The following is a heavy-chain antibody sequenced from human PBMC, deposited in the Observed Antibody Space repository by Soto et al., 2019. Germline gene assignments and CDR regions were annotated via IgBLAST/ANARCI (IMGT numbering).Heavy chain of an antibody. CDR3: TTDSIAAAETQYYYYYYGMDV. V-gene: IGHV3-15*07. CDR2: IKSKTDGGTT. Sequence: EVQLVESGGGLVKPGGSLRLSCAASGFTFSNAWMNWVRQAPGKGLEWVGRIKSKTDGGTTDYAAPVKGRFTISRDDSNNTLYLQMTSLKTEDTAVYYCTTDSIAAAETQYYYYYYGMDVWGQGTTVTVSS. CDR1: GFTFSNAW. D-gene: IGHD6-13*01. J-gene: IGHJ6*02.